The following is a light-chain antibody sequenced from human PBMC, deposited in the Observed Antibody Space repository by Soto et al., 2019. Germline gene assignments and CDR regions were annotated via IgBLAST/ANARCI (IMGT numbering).Light chain of an antibody. CDR3: QQRDSWPLT. J-gene: IGKJ4*01. CDR2: DVS. CDR1: QSVRSD. V-gene: IGKV3-11*01. Sequence: EIVLTQSPATLSLSPGERASLSCRASQSVRSDLAWYQQKPGQAPRLLIYDVSDRATGVPARFSGSGSGTDFTHTISSLEPEDSAVYYCQQRDSWPLTFGGGTKVEIK.